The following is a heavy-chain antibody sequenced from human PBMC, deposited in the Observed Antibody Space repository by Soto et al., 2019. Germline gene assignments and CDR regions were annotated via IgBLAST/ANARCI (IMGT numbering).Heavy chain of an antibody. CDR1: GGSISSYY. CDR3: ARDAIAAAVHSNNWFDP. D-gene: IGHD6-13*01. J-gene: IGHJ5*02. Sequence: PSETLSLTCPVSGGSISSYYWSWIRQPPGKGLEWIGYIYYSGSTNYNPSLKSRVTISVDTSKNQFSLKLSSVTAADTAVYYCARDAIAAAVHSNNWFDPWGQGTLVTVSS. CDR2: IYYSGST. V-gene: IGHV4-59*01.